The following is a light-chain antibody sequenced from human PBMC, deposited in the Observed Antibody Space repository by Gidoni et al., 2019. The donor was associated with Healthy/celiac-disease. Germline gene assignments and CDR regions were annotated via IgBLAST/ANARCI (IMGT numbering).Light chain of an antibody. CDR1: QSISSW. V-gene: IGKV1-5*03. CDR2: KAA. J-gene: IGKJ1*01. CDR3: QQYNSYLWT. Sequence: DIELPQATSTLSASVVDSVTITCRASQSISSWLDWYQQKPGKAPKLLIYKAASLESGVPSRFSGSGSVTEFTLTISSLQPDDFATYYCQQYNSYLWTFGQGTKVEIK.